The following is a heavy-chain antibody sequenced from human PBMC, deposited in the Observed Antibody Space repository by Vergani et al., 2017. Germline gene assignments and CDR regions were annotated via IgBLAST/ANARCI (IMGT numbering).Heavy chain of an antibody. J-gene: IGHJ6*02. CDR3: ARVNYDSSGYYYYYYGMDV. D-gene: IGHD3-22*01. CDR1: GFTFSSYW. V-gene: IGHV3-7*01. Sequence: EVQLVESGGGLVQPGGSLRLSCAASGFTFSSYWMSWVRQAPGKGLEWVANIKQDGSEKYYVDSVKGRFTISRDNAKNSLYLQMNSLRAEDTAVYYCARVNYDSSGYYYYYYGMDVWGQGTTVTVSS. CDR2: IKQDGSEK.